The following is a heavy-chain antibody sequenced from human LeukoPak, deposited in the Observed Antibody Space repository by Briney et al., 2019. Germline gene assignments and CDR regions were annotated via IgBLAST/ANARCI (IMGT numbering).Heavy chain of an antibody. CDR3: ARVSYNWFDP. V-gene: IGHV1-18*01. CDR2: ISAYNGNT. D-gene: IGHD6-6*01. J-gene: IGHJ5*02. Sequence: ASVKVSCKASGYTFTSYAISWVRQAPGHGLECMGWISAYNGNTYYAQNFQGRVTMTADASTSTAYMELRSLRSDDTAVYYCARVSYNWFDPWGQGTLLTVS. CDR1: GYTFTSYA.